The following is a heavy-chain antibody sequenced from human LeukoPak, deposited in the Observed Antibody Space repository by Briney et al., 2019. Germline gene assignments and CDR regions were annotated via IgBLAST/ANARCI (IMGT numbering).Heavy chain of an antibody. V-gene: IGHV1-2*02. CDR1: GYTFTSYD. Sequence: GASVKVSCKASGYTFTSYDINWVRQATGQGLEWMGWINPNSGGTNYAQKFQGRVTMTRDTSISTAYMELSRLRSDDTAVYYCARKYDYVWGSGLYGMDVWGQGTTVTVSS. J-gene: IGHJ6*02. CDR3: ARKYDYVWGSGLYGMDV. D-gene: IGHD3-16*01. CDR2: INPNSGGT.